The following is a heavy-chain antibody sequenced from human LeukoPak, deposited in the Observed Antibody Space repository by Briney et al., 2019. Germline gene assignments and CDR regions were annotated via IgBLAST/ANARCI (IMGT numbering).Heavy chain of an antibody. CDR1: GFTFSSYS. V-gene: IGHV3-53*01. Sequence: GGSLRLSCAASGFTFSSYSMNWVRQAPGKGLEWVSVIYSGGSTYYADSVKGRFTISRDNSKNTLYLQMNSLRAEDTAVYYCARGPHCSSTSCYGFDPWGQGTLVTVSS. CDR2: IYSGGST. D-gene: IGHD2-2*01. J-gene: IGHJ5*02. CDR3: ARGPHCSSTSCYGFDP.